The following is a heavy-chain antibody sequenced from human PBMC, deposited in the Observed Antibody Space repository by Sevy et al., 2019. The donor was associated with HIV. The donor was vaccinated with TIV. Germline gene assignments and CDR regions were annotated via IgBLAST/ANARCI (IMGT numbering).Heavy chain of an antibody. CDR1: GFTFRNHA. V-gene: IGHV3-30-3*02. CDR3: AKSYSGSYYIPYDAFDM. CDR2: ISSDGAIK. Sequence: GGSLRLSCVTSGFTFRNHAMHWVRQAPGKGLEWVAVISSDGAIKYYADSVKGRFTFSRDNSKSTLYLQMNSLRPEDKAMYYCAKSYSGSYYIPYDAFDMWGQGTMVTVSS. D-gene: IGHD1-26*01. J-gene: IGHJ3*02.